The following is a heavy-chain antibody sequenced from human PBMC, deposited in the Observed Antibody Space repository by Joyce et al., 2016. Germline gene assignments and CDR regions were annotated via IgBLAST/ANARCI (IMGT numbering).Heavy chain of an antibody. CDR3: ARSLAYDYGDYIFNY. V-gene: IGHV3-53*01. J-gene: IGHJ4*02. Sequence: EVQLVESGGGLIQPGGSLRLSCAASGFTVSSNYMSWVRQAPRKGLEWVSIIYSGGSSGSTYYADSVKGRFTISRDNSKNTLYLQMNSLRVEDTAVYYCARSLAYDYGDYIFNYWGQGTLVTVSS. CDR2: IYSGGSSGST. CDR1: GFTVSSNY. D-gene: IGHD4-17*01.